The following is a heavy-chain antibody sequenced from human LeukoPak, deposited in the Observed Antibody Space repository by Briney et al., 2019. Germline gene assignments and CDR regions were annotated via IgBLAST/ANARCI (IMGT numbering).Heavy chain of an antibody. CDR3: ARVGYGLDP. CDR1: GGSFSSSSYY. V-gene: IGHV4-61*02. D-gene: IGHD1-1*01. J-gene: IGHJ5*02. Sequence: SETLSLTCTVSGGSFSSSSYYWSWIRQPAGKGLEWIGRIYTSGSTNYNPSLKSRVTMSVDTSKNQFSLKLSSVTAADTAVYYCARVGYGLDPWGQEPWSPSPQ. CDR2: IYTSGST.